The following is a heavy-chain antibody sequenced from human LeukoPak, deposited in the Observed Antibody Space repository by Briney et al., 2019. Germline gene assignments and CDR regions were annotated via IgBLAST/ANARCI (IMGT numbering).Heavy chain of an antibody. D-gene: IGHD3-22*01. CDR2: INTNTGNP. J-gene: IGHJ6*02. CDR1: GYTFTSYA. Sequence: ASVKVSCKASGYTFTSYAMNWVRQAPGQGLEWMGWINTNTGNPTYAQGFTGRFVFSLDTSVSTAYLQISSLKAEDTAVYYCARDGSSTQNYYDSSGPTRYYYGMDVWGQGTTVTVSS. V-gene: IGHV7-4-1*02. CDR3: ARDGSSTQNYYDSSGPTRYYYGMDV.